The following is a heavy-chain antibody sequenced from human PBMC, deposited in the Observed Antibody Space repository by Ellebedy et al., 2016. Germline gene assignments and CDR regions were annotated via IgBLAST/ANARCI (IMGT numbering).Heavy chain of an antibody. CDR1: GDSVSSNSAA. CDR3: ARDPTITMIVVVISLGFDY. D-gene: IGHD3-22*01. CDR2: TYYRSKWYN. J-gene: IGHJ4*02. Sequence: SQTLSLTCXISGDSVSSNSAAWNWIRQSPPRGLEWLGRTYYRSKWYNDYAVSVKSRITINPDTSKNQFSLQLNSVTPEDTAVYYCARDPTITMIVVVISLGFDYWGQGTLVTVSS. V-gene: IGHV6-1*01.